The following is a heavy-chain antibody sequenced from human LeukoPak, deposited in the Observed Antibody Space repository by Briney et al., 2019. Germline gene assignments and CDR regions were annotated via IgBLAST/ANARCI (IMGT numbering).Heavy chain of an antibody. V-gene: IGHV4-34*01. CDR3: ARGKTSQPHYYDSSGYFDY. CDR2: INHSGST. Sequence: PSETLSLTCAVYGGSFSGYYWSWIRQPPGKGLEWIGEINHSGSTNYNPSLKSRVTISVDTSKNQFSLKLSSVTAADTAVYYCARGKTSQPHYYDSSGYFDYWAREPWSPSPQ. CDR1: GGSFSGYY. J-gene: IGHJ4*02. D-gene: IGHD3-22*01.